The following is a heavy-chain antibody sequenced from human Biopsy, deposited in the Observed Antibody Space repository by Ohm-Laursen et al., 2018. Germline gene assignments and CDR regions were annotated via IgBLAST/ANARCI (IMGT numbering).Heavy chain of an antibody. CDR1: GYTFTTYY. Sequence: SVKVSCKASGYTFTTYYIHWVRQAPGQGLEWMGIINPGGNSTAYTQNFQGRVTMTWDTSTTTVYMELSSLKSDDTAVYYCARMEQPHDYWGQGTLVTVSS. V-gene: IGHV1-46*01. CDR2: INPGGNST. J-gene: IGHJ4*02. CDR3: ARMEQPHDY. D-gene: IGHD1/OR15-1a*01.